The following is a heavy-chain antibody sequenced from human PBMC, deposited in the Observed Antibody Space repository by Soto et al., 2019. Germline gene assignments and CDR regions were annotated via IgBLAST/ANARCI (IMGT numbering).Heavy chain of an antibody. D-gene: IGHD3-16*02. V-gene: IGHV5-51*01. CDR3: AIGMQPTSKYNYYYGMDV. Sequence: PGESLKISCKGSGYSFTSYWIGWVRQMPGKGLEWMGIIYPGDSDTRYSPSFQGQVTISADKSISTAYLQWSSLKASDTAMYYCAIGMQPTSKYNYYYGMDVWGQGTTVTVSS. CDR1: GYSFTSYW. J-gene: IGHJ6*02. CDR2: IYPGDSDT.